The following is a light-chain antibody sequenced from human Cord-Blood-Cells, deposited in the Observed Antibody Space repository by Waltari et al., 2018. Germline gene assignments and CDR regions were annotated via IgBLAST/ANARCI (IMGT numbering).Light chain of an antibody. Sequence: DIQMTQSTSPASAFVGDRVTTPCRASQGISSWLACYQQKPGKAPKFLIYAASSLQSGVPSRFSGSGSGTDFTLTISSLQPEEFATYYCQQANSFPLTFGGGTKVEIK. J-gene: IGKJ4*01. CDR1: QGISSW. CDR3: QQANSFPLT. CDR2: AAS. V-gene: IGKV1D-12*01.